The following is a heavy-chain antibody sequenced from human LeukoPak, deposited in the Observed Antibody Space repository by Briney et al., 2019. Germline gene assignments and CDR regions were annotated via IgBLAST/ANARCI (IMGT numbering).Heavy chain of an antibody. J-gene: IGHJ4*02. V-gene: IGHV4-30-2*01. Sequence: SETLSLTCTVSGGSINSGAYYWSWIRQPPGKGLEWIGYIYYSGSTYYNPSLKSRVTISVDRSKNQFSLKLSSVTAADTAVYYCASFYDSSGYNIVGYLDYWGQGTLVTVSS. CDR3: ASFYDSSGYNIVGYLDY. CDR2: IYYSGST. CDR1: GGSINSGAYY. D-gene: IGHD3-22*01.